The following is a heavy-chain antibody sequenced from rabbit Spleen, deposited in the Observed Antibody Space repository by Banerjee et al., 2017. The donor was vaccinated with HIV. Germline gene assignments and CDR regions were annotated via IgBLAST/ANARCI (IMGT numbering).Heavy chain of an antibody. CDR2: IDPVFGIA. V-gene: IGHV1S47*01. CDR3: ARDYNSGWDL. D-gene: IGHD4-1*01. J-gene: IGHJ4*01. Sequence: QEQLKETGGGLVQPGGSLTLSCKASGIDLMSIAMSWVRQAPGKGLEWIGSIDPVFGIANYASWVNGRFTISRDNAQNTVDLQINSLTAADTATYFCARDYNSGWDLWGPGTLVTVS. CDR1: GIDLMSIA.